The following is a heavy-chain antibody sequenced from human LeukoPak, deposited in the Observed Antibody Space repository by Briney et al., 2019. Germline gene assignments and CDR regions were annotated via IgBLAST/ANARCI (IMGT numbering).Heavy chain of an antibody. D-gene: IGHD3-22*01. CDR3: ARVGGSGYYFPDY. Sequence: SETLSLTCTVSGGSISSGSYYWSWIRQPPGKGLEWTGYIYYSGSTNYNPSLKSRVTISVDTSKNQFSLKLSSVTAADTAVYYCARVGGSGYYFPDYWGQGTLVTVSS. CDR2: IYYSGST. J-gene: IGHJ4*02. V-gene: IGHV4-61*01. CDR1: GGSISSGSYY.